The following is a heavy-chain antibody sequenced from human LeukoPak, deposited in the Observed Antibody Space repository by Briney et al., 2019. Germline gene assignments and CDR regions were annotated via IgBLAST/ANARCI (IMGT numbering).Heavy chain of an antibody. CDR3: ARHEVHPNFDS. J-gene: IGHJ4*02. V-gene: IGHV4-39*01. CDR1: GGSITINNYY. Sequence: TSETLSLTCTVSGGSITINNYYWAWIRQPPGQGLEWIGSIVYSGTTYYSPSLKSRVTISVDTSKNQFSLNLISVTAADTAVYYCARHEVHPNFDSWGQGTLVTVSS. CDR2: IVYSGTT.